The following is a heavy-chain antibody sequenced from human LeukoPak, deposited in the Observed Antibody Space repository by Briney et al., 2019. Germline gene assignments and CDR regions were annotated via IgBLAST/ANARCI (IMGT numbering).Heavy chain of an antibody. J-gene: IGHJ4*02. Sequence: PSETLSLTCAVSGYSISSGYYWGWIRQPPGKGLEWIGSIYHSGSTYYNPSLKSRVTISVDTSKNQFSLKPSSVTAADTAVYYCARLEGTIFGVVDFWGQGTLVTVSS. CDR3: ARLEGTIFGVVDF. D-gene: IGHD3-3*01. CDR2: IYHSGST. CDR1: GYSISSGYY. V-gene: IGHV4-38-2*01.